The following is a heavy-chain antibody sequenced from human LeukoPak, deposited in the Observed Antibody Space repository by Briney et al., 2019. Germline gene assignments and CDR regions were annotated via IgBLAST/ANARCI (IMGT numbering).Heavy chain of an antibody. Sequence: NPSETLSLTCTVSGGSIINSGYYWAWMRQAPGKGPEWIGSNTGRTYYNPSLNSRLTLSVDKSKNHFSLKLSSLTAADTAVYYCARAFGVVSVFDSWGQGTVVTVSS. CDR1: GGSIINSGYY. J-gene: IGHJ4*02. V-gene: IGHV4-39*02. CDR2: NTGRT. CDR3: ARAFGVVSVFDS. D-gene: IGHD3-3*01.